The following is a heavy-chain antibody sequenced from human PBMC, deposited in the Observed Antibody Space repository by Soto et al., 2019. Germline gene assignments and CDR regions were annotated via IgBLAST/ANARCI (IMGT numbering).Heavy chain of an antibody. V-gene: IGHV1-69*13. CDR1: GGTFSSYA. CDR2: IIPIFGTA. D-gene: IGHD6-19*01. J-gene: IGHJ5*01. Sequence: GASVKVSCKASGGTFSSYAISWVRQAPGQGLEWMGGIIPIFGTANYAQKFQGRVTITADESTSTAYMELSSLRSEDTAVELFSAPGGQCLARPWNLVGPLGQGTLVTVSS. CDR3: SAPGGQCLARPWNLVGP.